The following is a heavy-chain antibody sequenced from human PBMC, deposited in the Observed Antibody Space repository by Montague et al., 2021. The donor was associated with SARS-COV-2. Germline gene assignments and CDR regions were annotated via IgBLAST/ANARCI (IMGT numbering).Heavy chain of an antibody. CDR2: IYHSGST. CDR1: GGPITSYY. V-gene: IGHV4-59*01. CDR3: ARGLENYGSGSHHFDP. Sequence: SETLSLTCAVSGGPITSYYWNWIRQPPGKGLEYIGYIYHSGSTTYNPSLKSRVSISVDTSKNQFSLTLRSVTAADTAVYYGARGLENYGSGSHHFDPWGQGTLVTVSS. J-gene: IGHJ5*02. D-gene: IGHD3-10*01.